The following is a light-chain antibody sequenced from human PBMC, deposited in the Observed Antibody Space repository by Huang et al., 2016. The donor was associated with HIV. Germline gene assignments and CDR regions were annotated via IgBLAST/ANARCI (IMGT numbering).Light chain of an antibody. CDR2: AAS. CDR3: QESYSTPWT. Sequence: DIQMTQSPSSQSASLGDRVTITCRASQNIRNYLNWYQQKPGKAPNLLIYAASTLQTGVPSRFSGSGSGTDFTLTISSLQPEDFATYYCQESYSTPWTFGQGTKVEI. V-gene: IGKV1-39*01. CDR1: QNIRNY. J-gene: IGKJ1*01.